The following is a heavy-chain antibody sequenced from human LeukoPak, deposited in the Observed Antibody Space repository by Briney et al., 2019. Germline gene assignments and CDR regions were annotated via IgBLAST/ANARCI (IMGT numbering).Heavy chain of an antibody. CDR1: GGSFSGYY. CDR2: ISHSGST. CDR3: ARGSSGWTFDY. J-gene: IGHJ4*02. Sequence: SETLSLTCAVYGGSFSGYYWSWIRQPPGKGLEWIGEISHSGSTNYNPSLKSRVTISVDTSKNQFSLKLSSVTAADTAVYYCARGSSGWTFDYWGQGTLVTVSS. D-gene: IGHD6-19*01. V-gene: IGHV4-34*01.